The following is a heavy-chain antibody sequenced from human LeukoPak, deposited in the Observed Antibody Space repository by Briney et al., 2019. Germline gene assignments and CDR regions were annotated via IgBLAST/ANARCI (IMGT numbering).Heavy chain of an antibody. CDR2: INHGGST. V-gene: IGHV4-34*01. CDR3: ARGFHSSSSLDS. J-gene: IGHJ5*01. Sequence: AETLSLTCAVYGVSFSGYDWSWVRQAPGKGLEWVGEINHGGSTNYNPSTKRRATISVETSKPKSSMKLSSVTEADTAVYYCARGFHSSSSLDSWGHGKLVTVS. D-gene: IGHD6-6*01. CDR1: GVSFSGYD.